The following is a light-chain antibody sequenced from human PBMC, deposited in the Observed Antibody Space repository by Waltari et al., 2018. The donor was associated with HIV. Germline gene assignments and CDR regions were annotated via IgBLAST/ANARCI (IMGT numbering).Light chain of an antibody. CDR2: DNT. V-gene: IGLV1-40*01. Sequence: QSVLRQPPSVSGAPGQRLPIPSTGSTSNIAAGHPVHWYQQLPGPAPKLLIYDNTNRPSGVPDRFSGSKSGTSTSLAIAGLQADDEADYYCQSYDSSLSGVVFGGGTRLTVL. CDR3: QSYDSSLSGVV. CDR1: TSNIAAGHP. J-gene: IGLJ2*01.